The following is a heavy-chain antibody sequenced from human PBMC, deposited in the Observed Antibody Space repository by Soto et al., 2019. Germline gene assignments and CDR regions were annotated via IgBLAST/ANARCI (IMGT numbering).Heavy chain of an antibody. Sequence: EVQLLESGGGLVQPGGSLRLSCAASGFTFSSYAMSWVRQAPGKGLEWVSVISGSGDSTYYADSVRGRFTISRDNSKTTRQLQMNSLRAEDTAVYYCAKDRDGAAAGPTKFYGMDVWGQGTTVTVSS. J-gene: IGHJ6*02. CDR1: GFTFSSYA. V-gene: IGHV3-23*01. D-gene: IGHD6-13*01. CDR3: AKDRDGAAAGPTKFYGMDV. CDR2: ISGSGDST.